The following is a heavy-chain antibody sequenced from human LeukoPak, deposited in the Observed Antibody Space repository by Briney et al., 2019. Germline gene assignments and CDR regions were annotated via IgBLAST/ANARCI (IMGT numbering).Heavy chain of an antibody. CDR2: INPNSGGT. D-gene: IGHD3-3*01. V-gene: IGHV1-2*02. J-gene: IGHJ6*02. CDR3: ARDKEDYDFWSGYYGRQGFSYGMDV. Sequence: ASVKVSCKASGYTFTGYYMHWVRQAPGQGLEGMGWINPNSGGTNYAQKFQGRVTMTRDTSISTAYMELSRLRSDDTAVYYCARDKEDYDFWSGYYGRQGFSYGMDVWGQGTTVTVSS. CDR1: GYTFTGYY.